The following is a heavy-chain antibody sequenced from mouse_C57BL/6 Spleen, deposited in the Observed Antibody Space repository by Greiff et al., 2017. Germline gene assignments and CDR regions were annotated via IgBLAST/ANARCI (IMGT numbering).Heavy chain of an antibody. V-gene: IGHV5-4*03. J-gene: IGHJ2*01. Sequence: DVMLVESGGGLVKPGGSLKLSCAASGFTFSSYAMSWVRQTPEKRLEWVATISDGGSYTYYPDNVKGRFTISRDNAKNNLYLQMSHLKSEDTAMYYCAREGYYGSSWSSFDYWGQGTTLTVSS. CDR2: ISDGGSYT. CDR1: GFTFSSYA. CDR3: AREGYYGSSWSSFDY. D-gene: IGHD1-1*01.